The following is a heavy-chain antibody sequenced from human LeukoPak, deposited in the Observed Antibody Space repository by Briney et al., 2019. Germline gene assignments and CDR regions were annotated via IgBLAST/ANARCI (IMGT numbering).Heavy chain of an antibody. D-gene: IGHD2-15*01. CDR2: IYYSGST. J-gene: IGHJ4*02. CDR3: ARHNKYCSGGSCYWDY. CDR1: GGSISSYY. Sequence: PSETLSLTCTVSGGSISSYYWSWIRQPPGKGLEWIGYIYYSGSTNYNPSLKSRVTISVDTSKNQFSLKLSSVTAADTAVYYCARHNKYCSGGSCYWDYWGQGTLVTVSS. V-gene: IGHV4-59*08.